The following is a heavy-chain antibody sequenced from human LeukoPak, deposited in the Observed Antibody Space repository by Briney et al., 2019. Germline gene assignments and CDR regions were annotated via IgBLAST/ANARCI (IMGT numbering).Heavy chain of an antibody. CDR1: GGSISSYY. CDR2: IYYSGST. Sequence: SETLSLTCTVSGGSISSYYWSWIRQPPGKGLEWIGYIYYSGSTNYNPSLKSRVTISVDTSKNQFSLKLSSVTAADTALYYCARAYGFTDSWGQGTLVTVSS. J-gene: IGHJ4*02. V-gene: IGHV4-59*01. CDR3: ARAYGFTDS. D-gene: IGHD3-10*01.